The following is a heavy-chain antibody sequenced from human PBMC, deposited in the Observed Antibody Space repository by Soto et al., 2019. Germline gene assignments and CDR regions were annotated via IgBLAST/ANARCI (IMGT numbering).Heavy chain of an antibody. V-gene: IGHV5-51*01. J-gene: IGHJ3*02. CDR2: IYPGDSDT. Sequence: PGEALKISCKGSGYSFTSYLIGWVRQMPGKGPEWMGIIYPGDSDTRYSPSFQGQVTISADKSISTAYLQWSSLKASDTAMYYCARHSLYGRAKTDFDIWGQGTMVTVSS. CDR1: GYSFTSYL. D-gene: IGHD3-10*01. CDR3: ARHSLYGRAKTDFDI.